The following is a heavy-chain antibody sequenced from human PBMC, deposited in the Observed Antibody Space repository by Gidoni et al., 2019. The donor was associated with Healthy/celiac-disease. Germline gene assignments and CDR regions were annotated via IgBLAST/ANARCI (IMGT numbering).Heavy chain of an antibody. CDR2: ISSSSSYI. D-gene: IGHD3-9*01. CDR3: ARGIQYYDILTGYYN. J-gene: IGHJ4*02. V-gene: IGHV3-21*01. Sequence: EVQLVESGGGLVKPGGSLRLSCAASGFTFSSYSMNWVRQAPGKGLECVSSISSSSSYIYYADSVKGRFTISRDNAKNSLYLQMNSLRAEDTAVYYCARGIQYYDILTGYYNWGQGTLVTVSS. CDR1: GFTFSSYS.